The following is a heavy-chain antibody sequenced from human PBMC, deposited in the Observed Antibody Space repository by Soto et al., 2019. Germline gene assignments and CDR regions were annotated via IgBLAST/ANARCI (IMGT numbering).Heavy chain of an antibody. D-gene: IGHD1-1*01. CDR2: IDYRGKI. Sequence: QLQLQESGPGLVKPSETLSLTCTISGGSLSSNDYFWGWIRQPPGKGLEWVGTIDYRGKISYSPSLKSRVTISVDKSENQYPLMLGTVTDADTAFYYCERHVSWKYGDESFDIWGQGTMVTVSS. CDR1: GGSLSSNDYF. V-gene: IGHV4-39*01. J-gene: IGHJ3*02. CDR3: ERHVSWKYGDESFDI.